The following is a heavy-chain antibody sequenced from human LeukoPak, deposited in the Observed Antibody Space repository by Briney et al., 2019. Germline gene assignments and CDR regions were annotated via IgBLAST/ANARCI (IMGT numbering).Heavy chain of an antibody. V-gene: IGHV4-30-2*03. Sequence: SETLSLTCAVSGGSISSGGYSWSWIRQPPGKGLEWIGSIYYSGSTYYNPSLKSRVTISVDTSKNQFSLKLSSVTAADTAVYYCASLVEASGSDAFDYWGQGTLVTVSS. CDR1: GGSISSGGYS. J-gene: IGHJ4*02. D-gene: IGHD3-10*01. CDR2: IYYSGST. CDR3: ASLVEASGSDAFDY.